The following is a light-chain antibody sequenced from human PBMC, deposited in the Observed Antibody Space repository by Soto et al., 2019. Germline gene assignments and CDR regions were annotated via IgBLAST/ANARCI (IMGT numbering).Light chain of an antibody. V-gene: IGLV7-46*01. Sequence: QAVVTQEPSLTVSPGGTVTLTCGSSTGAVTSAHYPYWFQQKPGQAPRTLIYDTSNKYSWTPARFSVSLLGGKAALTLAGAQPEDEAEYYCLLSYSGARPHVFGSGTKLTVL. CDR3: LLSYSGARPHV. CDR2: DTS. J-gene: IGLJ1*01. CDR1: TGAVTSAHY.